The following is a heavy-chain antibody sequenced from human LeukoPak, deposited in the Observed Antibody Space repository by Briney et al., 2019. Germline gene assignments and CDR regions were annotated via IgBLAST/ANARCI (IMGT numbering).Heavy chain of an antibody. J-gene: IGHJ4*02. Sequence: GGSLRLSCAASGFTFSSYWMHWVRQAPGKGLVWVSRNGSSTPYADSVKGRLTISRDNAKNTLYLQMNSLRAEDTAVYYCARSNHGCHDYWGQGTLVTVSS. CDR3: ARSNHGCHDY. CDR1: GFTFSSYW. D-gene: IGHD4-11*01. CDR2: NGSST. V-gene: IGHV3-74*01.